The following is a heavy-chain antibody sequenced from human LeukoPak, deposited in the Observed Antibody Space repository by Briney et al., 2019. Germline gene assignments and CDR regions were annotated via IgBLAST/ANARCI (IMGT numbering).Heavy chain of an antibody. CDR2: ISYDGSNK. CDR1: GFTFSSYG. D-gene: IGHD3-3*01. J-gene: IGHJ4*02. CDR3: AKDRLPFNYDFWSGSHFDY. Sequence: GGSLRLSCAASGFTFSSYGMHWVRQAPGKGLEWVSIISYDGSNKYYADSVKGRFTISRDNSKYTLYLQMNSLRAEDTAVYYCAKDRLPFNYDFWSGSHFDYWGQGTLVTVSS. V-gene: IGHV3-30*18.